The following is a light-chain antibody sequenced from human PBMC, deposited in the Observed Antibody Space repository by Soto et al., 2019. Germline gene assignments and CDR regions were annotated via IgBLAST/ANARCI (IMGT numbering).Light chain of an antibody. CDR2: DAS. V-gene: IGKV1-33*01. J-gene: IGKJ1*01. CDR1: QDISNY. CDR3: QQYNSYPWT. Sequence: DIQMTQSPSSLSASVGDRVTITCQASQDISNYLNWYQQKPGKAPKLLIYDASNLETGVPSRFSGSGSGTEFTLTINSLQPEDFATYYCQQYNSYPWTFGQGTKVDVK.